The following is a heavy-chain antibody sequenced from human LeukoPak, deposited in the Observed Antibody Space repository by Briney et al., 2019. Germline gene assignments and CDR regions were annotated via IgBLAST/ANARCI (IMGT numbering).Heavy chain of an antibody. V-gene: IGHV3-15*01. J-gene: IGHJ4*02. D-gene: IGHD4-23*01. CDR3: TTVGDYVGEASFDY. CDR1: GFTFSDAW. CDR2: IKSKTDGGTT. Sequence: PGGSLRLSCAASGFTFSDAWMSWVRQAPGKGLEWVGRIKSKTDGGTTDYAAPVKGRFTISIDDSKNTLYLQMNILKTEDTAVYYCTTVGDYVGEASFDYWGQGTMVTVSS.